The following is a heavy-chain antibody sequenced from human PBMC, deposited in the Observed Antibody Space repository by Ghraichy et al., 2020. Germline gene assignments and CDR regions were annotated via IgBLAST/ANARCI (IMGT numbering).Heavy chain of an antibody. Sequence: SETLSLTCAVYGGSFSGYYWSWIRQPPGKGLEWIGEINHSGSTNYNPSIQSRVTISVDTSKNQFSLKLSSVTAAYTAVYYCARGPIGYCSSTSCRGPYYYYGMDVWGQGTTVTVSS. D-gene: IGHD2-2*01. CDR1: GGSFSGYY. CDR2: INHSGST. V-gene: IGHV4-34*01. J-gene: IGHJ6*02. CDR3: ARGPIGYCSSTSCRGPYYYYGMDV.